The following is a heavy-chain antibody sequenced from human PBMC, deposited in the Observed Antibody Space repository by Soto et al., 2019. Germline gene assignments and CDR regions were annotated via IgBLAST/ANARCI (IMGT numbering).Heavy chain of an antibody. D-gene: IGHD3-9*01. V-gene: IGHV1-8*01. CDR3: ARTLGLRYFDWLTVFDP. CDR1: GYTFTSYD. Sequence: ASVKVSCKASGYTFTSYDINWVRQATGQGLEWMGWMNPNSGNTGYAQKFQGRVTMTRNTSISTAYMELSSLRSEDTAVYYCARTLGLRYFDWLTVFDPWGQGTLVTVSS. J-gene: IGHJ5*02. CDR2: MNPNSGNT.